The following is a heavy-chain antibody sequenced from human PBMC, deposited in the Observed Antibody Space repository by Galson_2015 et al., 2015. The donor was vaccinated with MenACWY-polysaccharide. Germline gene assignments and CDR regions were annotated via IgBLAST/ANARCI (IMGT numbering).Heavy chain of an antibody. CDR1: GFTFSNYW. D-gene: IGHD5-24*01. CDR2: IKQDGSAE. V-gene: IGHV3-7*01. Sequence: SLRLSCAASGFTFSNYWMSWVRQAPGKGLEWVANIKQDGSAEYYVDSVRGRFTISRDNAENSLYLQMNSLRAEDTAVYYCATAPSLHVGQHWGQGTLVIVSS. CDR3: ATAPSLHVGQH. J-gene: IGHJ1*01.